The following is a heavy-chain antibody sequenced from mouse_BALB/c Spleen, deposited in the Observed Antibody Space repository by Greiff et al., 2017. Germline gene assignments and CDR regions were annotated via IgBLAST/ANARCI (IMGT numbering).Heavy chain of an antibody. CDR2: ISSGSSTI. CDR3: ARGTTVFDY. V-gene: IGHV5-17*02. CDR1: GFTFSSFG. Sequence: EVQVVESGGGLVQPGGSRKLSCAASGFTFSSFGMHWVRQAPEKGLEWVAYISSGSSTIYYADTVKGRFTISRDNPKNTLFLQMTSLRSEDTAMYYCARGTTVFDYWGQGTTLTVSS. D-gene: IGHD1-1*01. J-gene: IGHJ2*01.